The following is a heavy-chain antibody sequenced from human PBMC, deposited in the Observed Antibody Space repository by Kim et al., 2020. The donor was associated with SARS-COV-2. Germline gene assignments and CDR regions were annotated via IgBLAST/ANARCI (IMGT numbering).Heavy chain of an antibody. D-gene: IGHD2-2*01. V-gene: IGHV4-30-4*01. CDR1: GGSISSGDYY. Sequence: SETLSLTCTVSGGSISSGDYYWSWIRQPPGKGLEWIGYIYYSGSTYYNPSLKSRVTISVDTSKNQFSLKLSSVTAADTAVYYCARVRGYCSSTSCSEGWFDPWGQGTLVTVSS. CDR2: IYYSGST. CDR3: ARVRGYCSSTSCSEGWFDP. J-gene: IGHJ5*02.